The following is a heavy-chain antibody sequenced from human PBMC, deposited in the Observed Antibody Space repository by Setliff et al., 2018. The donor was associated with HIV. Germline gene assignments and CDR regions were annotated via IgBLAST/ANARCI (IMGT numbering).Heavy chain of an antibody. CDR3: ARSTYYFDSSGYKYNWFDP. D-gene: IGHD3-22*01. V-gene: IGHV4-31*03. CDR1: GGSIGSGGYY. Sequence: SETLSLTCTVSGGSIGSGGYYWSWIRQHPGKGLVWIGYIYYSGSTYYNPSFKRRLSISVDTSKNQFSLKLSSVTAAGTAVYYCARSTYYFDSSGYKYNWFDPWGQGTRVTDSS. CDR2: IYYSGST. J-gene: IGHJ5*02.